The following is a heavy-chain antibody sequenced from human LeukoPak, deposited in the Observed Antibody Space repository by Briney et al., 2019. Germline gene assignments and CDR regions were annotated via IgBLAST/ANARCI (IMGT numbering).Heavy chain of an antibody. J-gene: IGHJ4*02. CDR1: GFSLSNAGMG. CDR3: ARIEYKYGSYYFDD. D-gene: IGHD3-10*01. CDR2: IFSNDEK. Sequence: ESGPVLVKPTETLTLTCTVSGFSLSNAGMGVNWIRQPPGKALEWLAHIFSNDEKSYNTSLKSRLTISKDTSKSQVVLTMTGMDPVDTGTYFCARIEYKYGSYYFDDWGQGTLVTVSS. V-gene: IGHV2-26*01.